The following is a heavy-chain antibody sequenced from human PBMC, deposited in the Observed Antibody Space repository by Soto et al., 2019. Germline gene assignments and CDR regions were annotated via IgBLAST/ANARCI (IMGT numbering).Heavy chain of an antibody. V-gene: IGHV4-30-2*01. CDR1: GGSISSGGYS. Sequence: PSETLSLTCAVSGGSISSGGYSWRWIRQPPGKGLEWIGYIYHSGSTYYNPSLKSRVTISVDRSKNQFSLKLSSVTAADTAVYYCARGDWGPVGYYGMDVWGQGTTVTVSS. CDR3: ARGDWGPVGYYGMDV. D-gene: IGHD7-27*01. CDR2: IYHSGST. J-gene: IGHJ6*02.